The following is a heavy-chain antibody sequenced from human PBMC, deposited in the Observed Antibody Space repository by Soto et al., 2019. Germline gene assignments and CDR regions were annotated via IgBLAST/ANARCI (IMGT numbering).Heavy chain of an antibody. Sequence: GGSLRLSCAASGLNFDTSWMHWVRQLPGKGLVWVSRISSDGSDTKYADSVKGRFTISRDNAKNSVYLQMNSLSVEDTAIYYCARDQSVAGPTTVDYLGRGTLVTVSS. CDR2: ISSDGSDT. J-gene: IGHJ4*02. CDR3: ARDQSVAGPTTVDY. CDR1: GLNFDTSW. D-gene: IGHD4-4*01. V-gene: IGHV3-74*01.